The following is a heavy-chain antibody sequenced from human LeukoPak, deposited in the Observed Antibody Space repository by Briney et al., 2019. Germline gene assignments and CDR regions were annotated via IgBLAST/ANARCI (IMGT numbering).Heavy chain of an antibody. CDR3: AGGDCGGDCYLEDYYCYYMDV. D-gene: IGHD2-21*01. Sequence: GASVKVSCKASGGTFSSYAISWVRQAPGQGLEWMGGIIPIFGTANYAQKFQGRVTITADESTSTAYMELSSLRSEDTAVYYCAGGDCGGDCYLEDYYCYYMDVWGKGTTVTVSS. CDR2: IIPIFGTA. V-gene: IGHV1-69*13. CDR1: GGTFSSYA. J-gene: IGHJ6*03.